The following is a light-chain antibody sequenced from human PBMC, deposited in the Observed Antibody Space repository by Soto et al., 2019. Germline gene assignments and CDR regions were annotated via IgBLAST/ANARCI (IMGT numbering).Light chain of an antibody. V-gene: IGLV2-23*01. Sequence: QSALTQPASVSGSPGQSITISCTGTSSDVGSYNLVSWYQQHPGKAPKLMIYEGSKRPSGVSNRFSGSKSGNTASLTISGLQAEDEADYYFCSYAGSSILYVFGTGTKLTVL. CDR1: SSDVGSYNL. CDR3: CSYAGSSILYV. J-gene: IGLJ1*01. CDR2: EGS.